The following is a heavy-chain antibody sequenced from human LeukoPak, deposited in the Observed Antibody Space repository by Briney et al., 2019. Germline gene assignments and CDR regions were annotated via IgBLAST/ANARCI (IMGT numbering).Heavy chain of an antibody. CDR1: GGSISSSSYY. Sequence: SETLSLTCTVSGGSISSSSYYWGWIRQPPGKGLEWIGSIYYSGSTYYNPSLKSRVTISVDTSKNQFSLKLSSVTAADTAVYYCARVVSGYFDYWGQGTLVTVSS. D-gene: IGHD5/OR15-5a*01. V-gene: IGHV4-39*07. CDR2: IYYSGST. J-gene: IGHJ4*02. CDR3: ARVVSGYFDY.